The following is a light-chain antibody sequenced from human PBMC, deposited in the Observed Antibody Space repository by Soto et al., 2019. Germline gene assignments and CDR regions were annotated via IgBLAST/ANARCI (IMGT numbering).Light chain of an antibody. Sequence: QSVLTQPPSASGTPGQGVTMPFLGGTSKIGSHPFNWYQHLPAPAPTLFIFSNIQRPSGVPARFSGSKSGTSASLAISGLQSGDEGDYYCAAWDDSLNGFYVFGTGTKVTVL. CDR2: SNI. J-gene: IGLJ1*01. CDR3: AAWDDSLNGFYV. V-gene: IGLV1-44*01. CDR1: TSKIGSHP.